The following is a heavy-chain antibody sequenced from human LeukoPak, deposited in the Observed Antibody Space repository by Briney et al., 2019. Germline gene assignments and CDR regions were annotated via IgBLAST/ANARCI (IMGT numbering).Heavy chain of an antibody. D-gene: IGHD2-2*01. CDR3: ARGDVVVPAAFYYGMDV. Sequence: PSETLSLTCTVSGGSISSYYWSWIRQPAGRRLEWIGRIYTSGSTNYNPSLKSRVTMSVDTSKNQFSLKLSSVTAADTAVYYCARGDVVVPAAFYYGMDVWGQGTTVTVSS. V-gene: IGHV4-4*07. CDR1: GGSISSYY. J-gene: IGHJ6*02. CDR2: IYTSGST.